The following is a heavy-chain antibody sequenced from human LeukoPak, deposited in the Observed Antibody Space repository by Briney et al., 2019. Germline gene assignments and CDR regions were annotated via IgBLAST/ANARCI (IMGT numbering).Heavy chain of an antibody. CDR1: GFTFAKSW. J-gene: IGHJ4*02. Sequence: GGSLRLSCAASGFTFAKSWIAWVRQAPGKGLEWVANIKQDGSTKHYADSLKGRFTISRDNSRNSLYLQMYSLRADDTAVYYCARDTDGSLDYWGQGILVTVAS. D-gene: IGHD1-26*01. V-gene: IGHV3-7*01. CDR2: IKQDGSTK. CDR3: ARDTDGSLDY.